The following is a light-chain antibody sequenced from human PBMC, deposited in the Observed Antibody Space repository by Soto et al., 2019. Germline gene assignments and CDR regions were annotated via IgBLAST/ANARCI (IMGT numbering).Light chain of an antibody. J-gene: IGLJ1*01. CDR3: QSYDRTLSARYV. Sequence: QSVLTQPPSVSGAPGQRVTISCTGSSSNIGANYDVHWYQQRPGTAPKLLIFANSNRPSGVPDRFSGSKSGTSASLVITGLQAEDEGDYYCQSYDRTLSARYVFGTGTKLTVL. V-gene: IGLV1-40*01. CDR2: ANS. CDR1: SSNIGANYD.